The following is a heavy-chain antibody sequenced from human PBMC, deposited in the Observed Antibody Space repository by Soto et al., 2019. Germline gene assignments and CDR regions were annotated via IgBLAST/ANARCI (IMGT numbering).Heavy chain of an antibody. J-gene: IGHJ6*03. D-gene: IGHD3-9*01. CDR1: GFTFSSYA. Sequence: EVQLLESGGGLVQPGGSLRLSCAASGFTFSSYAMSWVRQAPGKGLEWVSAIIGSGGSTYYADSVKGRFTISRDNSKNTLYLQMNSLRAEDTAVYYCAKLPGSNYYYYYMDVWGKGTTVTVSS. V-gene: IGHV3-23*01. CDR3: AKLPGSNYYYYYMDV. CDR2: IIGSGGST.